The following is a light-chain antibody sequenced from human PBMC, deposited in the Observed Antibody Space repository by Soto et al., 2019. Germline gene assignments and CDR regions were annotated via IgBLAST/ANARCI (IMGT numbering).Light chain of an antibody. CDR1: QTVLHSSNNKNY. CDR3: QQYYTSPLP. J-gene: IGKJ4*01. CDR2: WAS. Sequence: DIVLTQSPDSLAVSLGERATINCKSSQTVLHSSNNKNYLAWYQQKPGQPPELLISWASTRESGVPDRFSGSGYGTDFTLTISSLQAEDVAVYHCQQYYTSPLPFGGGTKVEIK. V-gene: IGKV4-1*01.